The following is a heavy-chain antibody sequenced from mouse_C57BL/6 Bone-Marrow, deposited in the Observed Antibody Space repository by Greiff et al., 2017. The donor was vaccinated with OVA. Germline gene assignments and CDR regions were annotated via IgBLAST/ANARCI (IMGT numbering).Heavy chain of an antibody. J-gene: IGHJ3*01. Sequence: EVKLMESGAELVKPGASVKLSCTASGFNIKDYYMHWVKQRTEQGLEWIGRIDPEDGETTYAPKFQGKATITADTSSNTAYLPLSSLTSEDTAVYYCASTVRFAYWGQGTLGTVSA. V-gene: IGHV14-2*01. CDR1: GFNIKDYY. CDR2: IDPEDGET. D-gene: IGHD1-1*01. CDR3: ASTVRFAY.